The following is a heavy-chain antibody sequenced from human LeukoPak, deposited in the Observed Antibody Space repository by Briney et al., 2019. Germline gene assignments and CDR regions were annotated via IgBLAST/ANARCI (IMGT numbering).Heavy chain of an antibody. V-gene: IGHV3-30-3*01. CDR2: ISSDGSKK. J-gene: IGHJ4*02. Sequence: GGSLRLSCVDSGSTNAMHWVRQAPGTGLEWVAVISSDGSKKYYADSVKGRFTISRDSSKNTLYLQMNSLRVEDTAVYYCATDSSSWYKGLIWGQGTLVTVSS. D-gene: IGHD6-13*01. CDR1: GSTNA. CDR3: ATDSSSWYKGLI.